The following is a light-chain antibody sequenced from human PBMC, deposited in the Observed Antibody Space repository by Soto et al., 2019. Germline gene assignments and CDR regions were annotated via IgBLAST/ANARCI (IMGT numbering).Light chain of an antibody. Sequence: DIKTSQSPSTLSASVGDRVTITCRSSHSISSWLAWYQQKPGKAPKLLIYKASSLESGVPPRFSGSGSGTEFTLTISSLQPDDFATYYCQQYNSYSTFGQGTKVDIK. CDR1: HSISSW. V-gene: IGKV1-5*03. CDR2: KAS. CDR3: QQYNSYST. J-gene: IGKJ1*01.